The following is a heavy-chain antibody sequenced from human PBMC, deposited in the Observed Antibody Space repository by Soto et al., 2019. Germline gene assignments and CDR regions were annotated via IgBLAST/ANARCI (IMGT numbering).Heavy chain of an antibody. J-gene: IGHJ4*02. CDR2: IYYSGST. V-gene: IGHV4-30-4*01. Sequence: SSETLSLTCTVSGGSISSGDYYWSWIRQPPGKGLEWIGHIYYSGSTYYNPSLKSRVTISVDTSKNQFSLKLSSVTAADTAVYYCARGRITMIVVVPPDYWGQGTLVTVSS. CDR1: GGSISSGDYY. D-gene: IGHD3-22*01. CDR3: ARGRITMIVVVPPDY.